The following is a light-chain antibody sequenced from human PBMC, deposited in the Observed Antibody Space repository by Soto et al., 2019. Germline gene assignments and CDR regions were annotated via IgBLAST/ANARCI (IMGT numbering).Light chain of an antibody. Sequence: EIVLTQSPGTLSLSPGERATLSCRASQSAISSYLAWYQQKPGQAPRLLIYGASSRATGIPDRFSGSGSGTDFTLTISGLEPEDFAVYYCQQYSSSSITFGQGTRVEIK. J-gene: IGKJ5*01. CDR1: QSAISSY. CDR2: GAS. V-gene: IGKV3-20*01. CDR3: QQYSSSSIT.